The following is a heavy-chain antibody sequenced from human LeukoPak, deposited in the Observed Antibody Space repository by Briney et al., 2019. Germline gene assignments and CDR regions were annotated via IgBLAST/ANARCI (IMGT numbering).Heavy chain of an antibody. CDR2: IGAYNGNT. CDR3: ARDDSDYDYVWGSYRFDY. J-gene: IGHJ4*02. D-gene: IGHD3-16*02. V-gene: IGHV1-18*01. Sequence: ASVKVSCKASGYTFTSYGISWVRQAPGQGLEWMGWIGAYNGNTNYAQKLQGRVTMTTDTSTSTAYMELRSLRSDDTAVYYCARDDSDYDYVWGSYRFDYWGQGTLVTVSS. CDR1: GYTFTSYG.